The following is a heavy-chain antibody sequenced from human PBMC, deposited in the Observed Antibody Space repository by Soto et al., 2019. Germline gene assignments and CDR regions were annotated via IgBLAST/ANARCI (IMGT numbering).Heavy chain of an antibody. V-gene: IGHV1-8*01. CDR2: MRADSGHS. CDR1: GDTFTNFD. Sequence: QVQLEQPGTEVSKPGASVKVSCETSGDTFTNFDLNWVRQASGQGLEWIGWMRADSGHSGHARKFQGRVSMTRDTSRRTAYMELSSLRAEDTAVYYCARYIFGQGFKAWGQGTLVFVSS. D-gene: IGHD3-3*02. J-gene: IGHJ5*02. CDR3: ARYIFGQGFKA.